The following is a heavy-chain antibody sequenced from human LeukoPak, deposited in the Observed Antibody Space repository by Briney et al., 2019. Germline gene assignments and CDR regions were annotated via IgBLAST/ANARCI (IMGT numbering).Heavy chain of an antibody. CDR2: INPNSGGT. CDR1: GYTFTGYY. D-gene: IGHD3-3*01. CDR3: ASYWSGYPRNGMDV. Sequence: ASVKVSCRASGYTFTGYYMHWVRQAPGQGLEWMGWINPNSGGTNYAQKFQGRVTMTRDTSISTAYMELSRLRSDDTAVYYCASYWSGYPRNGMDVWGQGTTVTVSS. J-gene: IGHJ6*02. V-gene: IGHV1-2*02.